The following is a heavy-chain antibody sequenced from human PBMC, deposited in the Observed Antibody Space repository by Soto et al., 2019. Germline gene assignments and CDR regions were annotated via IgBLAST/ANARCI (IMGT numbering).Heavy chain of an antibody. CDR2: IWYDGSNK. CDR1: GFTFSSYG. CDR3: ARDLWSLWGTFDY. D-gene: IGHD2-21*01. V-gene: IGHV3-33*01. Sequence: GGSLRLSCAASGFTFSSYGMHWVRQAPGKGLEWVAVIWYDGSNKYYADSVKGRFTISRDNSKNTLYLQMNSLRAEDTAVYYCARDLWSLWGTFDYWGQGTLVTVSS. J-gene: IGHJ4*02.